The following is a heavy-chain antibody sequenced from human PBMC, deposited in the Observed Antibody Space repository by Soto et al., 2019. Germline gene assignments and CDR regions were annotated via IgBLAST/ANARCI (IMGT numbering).Heavy chain of an antibody. CDR1: GGSFSGYY. V-gene: IGHV4-34*01. CDR2: INHSGST. CDR3: ARRGYSYGLLIFLDY. J-gene: IGHJ4*02. D-gene: IGHD5-18*01. Sequence: SETLSLTCAVYGGSFSGYYWSWIRQPPGKGLEWIGEINHSGSTNYNPSLKSRVTISVDTSKNQFSLKLSSVTAADTAVYYCARRGYSYGLLIFLDYWGQGTLVTVSS.